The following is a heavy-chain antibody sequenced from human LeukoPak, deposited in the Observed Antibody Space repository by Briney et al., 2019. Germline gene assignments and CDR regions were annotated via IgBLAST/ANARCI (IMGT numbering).Heavy chain of an antibody. Sequence: GASVKVSCKASGYTFTSYGISWVRQAPGQGLGGMGWISAYNGNTNYAQKLQGRVTMTRDMSTSTDYMELSSLRSEDTAIYYCARDNSVGDNAWWFDPWDQAPLVTVSS. J-gene: IGHJ5*02. D-gene: IGHD1-26*01. CDR1: GYTFTSYG. CDR2: ISAYNGNT. V-gene: IGHV1-18*01. CDR3: ARDNSVGDNAWWFDP.